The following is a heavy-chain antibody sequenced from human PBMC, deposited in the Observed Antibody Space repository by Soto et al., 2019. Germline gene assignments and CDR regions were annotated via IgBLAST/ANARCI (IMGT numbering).Heavy chain of an antibody. CDR2: INPSGGST. D-gene: IGHD6-13*01. J-gene: IGHJ3*02. CDR3: ARDSSSWSLGDI. V-gene: IGHV1-46*02. CDR1: GYTFNSYY. Sequence: ASLKDSCTASGYTFNSYYMHWVRQAPGQGLEWMGIINPSGGSTSYAQKFQGRVTMTRDTSTSTVYMELSSLRSEDTAVYYCARDSSSWSLGDIWGQGTMVTVSS.